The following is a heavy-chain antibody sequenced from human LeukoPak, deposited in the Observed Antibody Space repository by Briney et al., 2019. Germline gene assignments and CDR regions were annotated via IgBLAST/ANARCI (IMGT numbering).Heavy chain of an antibody. CDR2: IIPIFGTA. D-gene: IGHD3-22*01. Sequence: SVKVSCKASGGTFISYAISWVRQARGQGLEWMGGIIPIFGTANYAQKFQGRVTITTDESTSTAYMELSSLRSEDTAVYYCARAGRRTYYYDSSGSPYYFDYWGQGTLVTVSS. CDR3: ARAGRRTYYYDSSGSPYYFDY. V-gene: IGHV1-69*05. J-gene: IGHJ4*02. CDR1: GGTFISYA.